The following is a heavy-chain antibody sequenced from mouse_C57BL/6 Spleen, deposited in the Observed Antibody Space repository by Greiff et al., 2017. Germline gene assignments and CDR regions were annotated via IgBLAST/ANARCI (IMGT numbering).Heavy chain of an antibody. J-gene: IGHJ3*01. CDR1: GFTFSSYA. CDR2: ISDGGSYT. V-gene: IGHV5-4*01. CDR3: ARDGGDDWFAY. Sequence: EVQLMESGGGLVKPGGSLKLSCAASGFTFSSYAMSWVRQTPEKRLEWVATISDGGSYTYYPDNVKGRFTISRDNAKNNLYLQMSHLKSEDTAMYYCARDGGDDWFAYWGQGTLVTVSA. D-gene: IGHD3-3*01.